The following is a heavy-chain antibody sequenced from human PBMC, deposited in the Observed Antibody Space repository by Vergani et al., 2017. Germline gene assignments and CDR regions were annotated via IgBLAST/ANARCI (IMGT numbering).Heavy chain of an antibody. Sequence: VQLVESGGGLVQPGGSLRLSCAASGFTVSSNYMSWVRQAPGKGLEWVSVIYSGGSTYYADSVKGRFTISRDNSKNTLYLQMNSLRAEDTAVYYCARWGGYYDSSGYYVYFDYWGQGTLVTVSS. CDR2: IYSGGST. V-gene: IGHV3-66*01. CDR1: GFTVSSNY. CDR3: ARWGGYYDSSGYYVYFDY. J-gene: IGHJ4*02. D-gene: IGHD3-22*01.